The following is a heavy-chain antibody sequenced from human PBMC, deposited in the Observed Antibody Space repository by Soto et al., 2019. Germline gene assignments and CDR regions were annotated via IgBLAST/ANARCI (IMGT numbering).Heavy chain of an antibody. D-gene: IGHD1-1*01. CDR2: INTDDGNT. V-gene: IGHV1-3*04. Sequence: VQLVQSGAEVKKPGASVKVSCKASGYIFITYGMHWLRQAPGQGLEWMGWINTDDGNTRYSQKFQGRVTITRDTSASTAYMELSSLRSEDTAVYYCARPVSGGNYFFDYWGQGTLVTVSS. J-gene: IGHJ4*02. CDR3: ARPVSGGNYFFDY. CDR1: GYIFITYG.